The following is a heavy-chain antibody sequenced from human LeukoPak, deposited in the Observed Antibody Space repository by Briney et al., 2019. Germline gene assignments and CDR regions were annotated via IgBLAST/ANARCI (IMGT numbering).Heavy chain of an antibody. Sequence: SSETLSLTCTVSGGSISSYYWSWIRQPPGKGLEWIGYIYYSGSTNYNPSLKSRVTISVDTSKNQFSLKLSSVTAADTAVYYCARFFSSAQGYFDYWGQGTLVTVSS. J-gene: IGHJ4*02. CDR1: GGSISSYY. D-gene: IGHD6-25*01. V-gene: IGHV4-59*08. CDR3: ARFFSSAQGYFDY. CDR2: IYYSGST.